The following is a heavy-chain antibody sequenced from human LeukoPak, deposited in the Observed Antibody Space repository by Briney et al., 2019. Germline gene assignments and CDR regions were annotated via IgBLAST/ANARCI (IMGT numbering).Heavy chain of an antibody. CDR1: GFTFSSYG. V-gene: IGHV3-33*08. CDR3: ARDRNRELYLNWFDP. Sequence: QTGGSLRLSCAASGFTFSSYGMHWVRQAPGKGLEWVAVIWYDGSNKYYADSVKGRFTISRDNSKNTLYLQMNSLRAEDTAVYYCARDRNRELYLNWFDPWGQGTLVTVSS. J-gene: IGHJ5*02. D-gene: IGHD1-14*01. CDR2: IWYDGSNK.